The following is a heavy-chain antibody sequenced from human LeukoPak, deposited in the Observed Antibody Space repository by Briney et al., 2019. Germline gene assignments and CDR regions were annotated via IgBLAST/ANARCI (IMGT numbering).Heavy chain of an antibody. Sequence: LPGGSLRLSCAASGFTFSSYAMSWVRQAPGKGLEWVSAISGSGGSTYYADSVKGRLTISRDNSKNTLYLQMNSLRAEDTAVYYCAKDYDILTGYHDYWGQGTLVTVSS. J-gene: IGHJ4*02. D-gene: IGHD3-9*01. CDR2: ISGSGGST. CDR3: AKDYDILTGYHDY. V-gene: IGHV3-23*01. CDR1: GFTFSSYA.